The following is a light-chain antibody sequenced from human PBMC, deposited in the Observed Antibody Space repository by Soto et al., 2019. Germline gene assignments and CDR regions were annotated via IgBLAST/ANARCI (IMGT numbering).Light chain of an antibody. J-gene: IGLJ1*01. CDR1: SSNIGAGYD. Sequence: QSVLTQPPSVSGAPGQRVTISCTGSSSNIGAGYDVHWYQQLPGTAPKLLIYGNSNRPSGVPDRFSGSKSGTSASLAITGLQAEDEADYYCQSYDSSLSAPYVFGTGTTVTVL. V-gene: IGLV1-40*01. CDR2: GNS. CDR3: QSYDSSLSAPYV.